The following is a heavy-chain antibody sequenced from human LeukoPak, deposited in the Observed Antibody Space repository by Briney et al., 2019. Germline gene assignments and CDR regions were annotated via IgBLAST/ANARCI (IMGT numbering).Heavy chain of an antibody. CDR1: GFTFSNYW. J-gene: IGHJ4*02. CDR3: ARRRCSSTSCFKDY. D-gene: IGHD2-2*01. Sequence: GGSLRLSCAASGFTFSNYWMSWVRQAPGKGLEWVANMKQDGSEKYYVDSVKGRFTISRDNAKNSLYLQMNSLRAEDTAVYYCARRRCSSTSCFKDYWGQGTLVTVSS. V-gene: IGHV3-7*01. CDR2: MKQDGSEK.